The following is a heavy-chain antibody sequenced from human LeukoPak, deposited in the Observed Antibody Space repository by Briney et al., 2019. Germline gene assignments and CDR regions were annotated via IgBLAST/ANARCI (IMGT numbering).Heavy chain of an antibody. V-gene: IGHV4-34*01. CDR2: INHSGST. Sequence: SETLSLTCAVYGGSFSGYYWSWIRQTPGKGLEWIGEINHSGSTNYNPSLKSRVTISVDTSKNQFSLKLSSVTAADTALYYCAREMGVVTAHGMDVWGQGTTVTVSS. CDR1: GGSFSGYY. CDR3: AREMGVVTAHGMDV. J-gene: IGHJ6*02. D-gene: IGHD4-23*01.